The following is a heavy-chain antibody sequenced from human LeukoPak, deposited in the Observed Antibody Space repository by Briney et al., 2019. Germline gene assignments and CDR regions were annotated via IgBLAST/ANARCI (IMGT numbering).Heavy chain of an antibody. CDR1: GFTFSSYA. J-gene: IGHJ6*02. CDR2: ISSNGGST. CDR3: ARDSAPGAAAGPRYYYYYGMDV. V-gene: IGHV3-64*01. Sequence: GGSLRLSCAASGFTFSSYAMHWVRQAPGKGLEYVSAISSNGGSTYYANSVKGRFTISRDNSKNTLYLQMGSLRTEDMAVYYCARDSAPGAAAGPRYYYYYGMDVWGQGTTVTVSS. D-gene: IGHD6-13*01.